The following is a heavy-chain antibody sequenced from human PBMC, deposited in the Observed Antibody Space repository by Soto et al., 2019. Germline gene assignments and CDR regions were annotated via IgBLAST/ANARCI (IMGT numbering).Heavy chain of an antibody. CDR1: GDSVFSSTAA. D-gene: IGHD6-19*01. Sequence: SQTLSLTCAISGDSVFSSTAAWNWIRQSPSRGLEWLGRTYYRSKWYNDYAVPVKSRITINPDTSKHQFSLQLNSVTPEDTAVYYCARDRSGSGWFNAFDIWGHGTMVTVSS. J-gene: IGHJ3*02. V-gene: IGHV6-1*01. CDR3: ARDRSGSGWFNAFDI. CDR2: TYYRSKWYN.